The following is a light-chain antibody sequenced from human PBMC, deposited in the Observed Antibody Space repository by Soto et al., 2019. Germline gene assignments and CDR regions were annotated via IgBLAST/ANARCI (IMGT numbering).Light chain of an antibody. CDR2: DAS. CDR1: QSVYNNY. CDR3: QQHFGSPFT. Sequence: EIVLTQSPGTLSLSPGDRASLSCRASQSVYNNYLAWYQQKPGQAPSLLIHDASSRATGIPDRFSGSGSGTDFTLTINRLEPEDFAVYYCQQHFGSPFTFGPGTKVDI. V-gene: IGKV3-20*01. J-gene: IGKJ3*01.